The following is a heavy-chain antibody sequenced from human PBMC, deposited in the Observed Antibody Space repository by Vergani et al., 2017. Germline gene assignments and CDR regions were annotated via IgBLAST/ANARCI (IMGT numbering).Heavy chain of an antibody. Sequence: EVQLLESGGDLVQPGGSLRLSCAASGFTFIMYALSWVRQAPGKGLDWVSTLSAGDRRTHYADSVKGRFTISRDNSKKTLFLHMNSLRPEDTAVYYCAKVGRSEVAGTFGAFDVWGQGTMVTVSS. CDR3: AKVGRSEVAGTFGAFDV. CDR1: GFTFIMYA. J-gene: IGHJ3*01. V-gene: IGHV3-23*01. D-gene: IGHD6-19*01. CDR2: LSAGDRRT.